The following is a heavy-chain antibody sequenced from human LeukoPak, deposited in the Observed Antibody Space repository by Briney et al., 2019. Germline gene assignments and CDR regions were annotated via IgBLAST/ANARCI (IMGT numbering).Heavy chain of an antibody. CDR3: ARYSTMVRGVRTFDY. Sequence: PSQTLSLTCAVSGGSISSGGYSWSWIRQPPGKGLEWIGYIYHSGSTNYNPSLKSRVTISVDKSKNQFSLKLSSVTAADTAVYYCARYSTMVRGVRTFDYWGQGTLVTVSS. V-gene: IGHV4-30-2*01. CDR1: GGSISSGGYS. D-gene: IGHD3-10*01. J-gene: IGHJ4*02. CDR2: IYHSGST.